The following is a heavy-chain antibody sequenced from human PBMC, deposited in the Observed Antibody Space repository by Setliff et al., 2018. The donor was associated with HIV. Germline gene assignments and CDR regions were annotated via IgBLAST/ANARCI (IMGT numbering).Heavy chain of an antibody. CDR2: IRGGSTT. V-gene: IGHV3-11*04. J-gene: IGHJ4*02. D-gene: IGHD6-19*01. Sequence: PGGSLRLSCAASGFTFSDHYMTWIRQAPGQGLEWISYIRGGSTTYYADSVKGRFTISRDNAKNSLYLEMNSLTAEDTAVYYCARHEPGWYALSGGRYFDYWGQGTLVTVSS. CDR1: GFTFSDHY. CDR3: ARHEPGWYALSGGRYFDY.